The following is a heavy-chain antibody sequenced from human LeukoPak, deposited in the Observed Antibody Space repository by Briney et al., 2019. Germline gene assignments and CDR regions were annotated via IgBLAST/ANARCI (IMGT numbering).Heavy chain of an antibody. V-gene: IGHV3-7*05. J-gene: IGHJ6*02. CDR3: ARHLDAMDV. CDR1: GFTFSSYW. CDR2: INQDGSEK. D-gene: IGHD3-16*01. Sequence: GGSLRLSCAASGFTFSSYWMSWVRQAPGKGLEWVANINQDGSEKYYVDSVKGRFTVSRDNAKNSLYLQMNSLGAEDTAVFYCARHLDAMDVWGQGTTVTVSS.